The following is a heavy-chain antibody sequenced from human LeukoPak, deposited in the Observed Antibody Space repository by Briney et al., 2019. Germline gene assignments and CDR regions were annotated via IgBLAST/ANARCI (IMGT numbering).Heavy chain of an antibody. CDR2: IWYDGSNK. D-gene: IGHD3-3*01. V-gene: IGHV3-33*01. CDR1: GFTFNKHG. Sequence: QAGRSLRLSCAASGFTFNKHGMHWVRQPPGKGLEWVAHIWYDGSNKKYADSVKGRFTISRENCKDTLDLQMNRRRAGDTDVYYCARESFWSSSQDHYYGMDVWGQGDTVTVSS. CDR3: ARESFWSSSQDHYYGMDV. J-gene: IGHJ6*02.